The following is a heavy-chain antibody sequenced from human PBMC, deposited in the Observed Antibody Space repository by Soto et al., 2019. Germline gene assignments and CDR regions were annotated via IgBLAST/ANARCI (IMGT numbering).Heavy chain of an antibody. CDR3: AKYCSSATCPEAY. V-gene: IGHV3-23*01. D-gene: IGHD2-2*01. CDR1: GFTFSTYA. CDR2: ITGSGAST. J-gene: IGHJ4*02. Sequence: PGGSLRLSCAASGFTFSTYAMSWVRQAPGKGLEWVSTITGSGASTYYADSVKGRFTISRDNSKNTLYLQMNSLRAEDTAVYYCAKYCSSATCPEAYWGQGTLVTVSS.